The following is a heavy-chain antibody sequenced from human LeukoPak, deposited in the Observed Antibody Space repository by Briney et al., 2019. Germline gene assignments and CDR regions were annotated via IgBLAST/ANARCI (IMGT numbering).Heavy chain of an antibody. CDR1: GFTFSTHW. J-gene: IGHJ4*02. D-gene: IGHD5-24*01. CDR3: ARRDGYDFDY. Sequence: GGSLRLACAASGFTFSTHWIHWVRQAPGKGLVWVSRINTDGSATTYADSVKGRFTISRDNSKNTLYLQMNSLSAEDTAVYYCARRDGYDFDYWGQGTLVTVSS. CDR2: INTDGSAT. V-gene: IGHV3-74*01.